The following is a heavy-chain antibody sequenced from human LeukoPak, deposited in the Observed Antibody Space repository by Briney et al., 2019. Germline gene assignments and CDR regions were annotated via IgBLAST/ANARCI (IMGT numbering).Heavy chain of an antibody. CDR2: IYTSGST. Sequence: SETLSLTCTVSGGSISSYYWSWIRQPPGKGLEWIGYIYTSGSTNYNPSLKSRVTISVDTSKNQFSLKLSSVTAADTAVYYCAGGGVRQFDPWGQGTLVTVSS. D-gene: IGHD3-3*01. V-gene: IGHV4-4*09. J-gene: IGHJ5*02. CDR3: AGGGVRQFDP. CDR1: GGSISSYY.